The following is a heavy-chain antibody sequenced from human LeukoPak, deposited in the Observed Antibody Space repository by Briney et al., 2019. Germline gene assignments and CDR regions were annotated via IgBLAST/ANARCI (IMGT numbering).Heavy chain of an antibody. J-gene: IGHJ6*03. CDR3: ARDLRGNVAAVNYYYMDV. Sequence: GGSLRLSRAASGFTVSSNYMSWVRQAPGKGLEGVSVIYSGGSTYYADSVKGRFTISRDNSKNTLYLQMNSLRAEDTAVYYCARDLRGNVAAVNYYYMDVWGRGTTVTVSS. V-gene: IGHV3-66*02. CDR2: IYSGGST. D-gene: IGHD6-13*01. CDR1: GFTVSSNY.